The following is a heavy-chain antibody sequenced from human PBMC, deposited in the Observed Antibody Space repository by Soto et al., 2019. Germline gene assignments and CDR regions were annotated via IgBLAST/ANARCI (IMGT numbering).Heavy chain of an antibody. Sequence: ASVKVSCKASGYTFTGYYMHWVRQAPGQGLEWMGWINPNSGGTNYAQKFQGWVTMTRDTSISTAYMELSRLRSDDTAVYYCARGKYSSSSGVGYYYGMDVWGQGTTVTVSS. CDR3: ARGKYSSSSGVGYYYGMDV. CDR2: INPNSGGT. V-gene: IGHV1-2*04. D-gene: IGHD6-6*01. CDR1: GYTFTGYY. J-gene: IGHJ6*02.